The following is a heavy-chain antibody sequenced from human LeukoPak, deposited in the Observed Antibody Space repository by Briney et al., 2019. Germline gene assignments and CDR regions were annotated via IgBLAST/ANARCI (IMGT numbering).Heavy chain of an antibody. V-gene: IGHV4-31*03. J-gene: IGHJ4*02. D-gene: IGHD3-3*01. Sequence: PSQTLSLTCTVSGGSISSGGYYWSWIRQHPGKGLEWIGYIYYSGSTYYNPSHKSRVTISVDTSKNQFSLNLSSVTAADTAVYYCARDFGGYYTYWGQGTLVTVSS. CDR2: IYYSGST. CDR1: GGSISSGGYY. CDR3: ARDFGGYYTY.